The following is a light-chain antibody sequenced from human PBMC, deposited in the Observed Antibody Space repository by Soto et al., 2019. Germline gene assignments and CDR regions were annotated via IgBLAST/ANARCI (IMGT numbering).Light chain of an antibody. CDR3: QQYDNWPLT. CDR1: QRVSSY. J-gene: IGKJ4*01. Sequence: EIVLTQSPATLSLSPGERATLSCRASQRVSSYLAWYQHKPGQAPRLLIYDASNRATGIPARFSGSGSGTDFTLTISSLEPEDFAAYFCQQYDNWPLTFGGGTKVDVK. V-gene: IGKV3-11*01. CDR2: DAS.